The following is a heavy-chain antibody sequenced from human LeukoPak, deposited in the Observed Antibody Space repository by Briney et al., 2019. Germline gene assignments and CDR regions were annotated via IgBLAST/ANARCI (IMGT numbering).Heavy chain of an antibody. D-gene: IGHD6-19*01. CDR1: GGSISTYY. CDR3: ARAGSGWSFDY. Sequence: PSETLSLTCTVSGGSISTYYWTWLRQPPGKGLEWIGYNSYSGNTNYDPSLRSRVSISVDMSKSQFSLKLTSVTATDTAVYYCARAGSGWSFDYWGQGTLVTVSS. CDR2: NSYSGNT. V-gene: IGHV4-59*01. J-gene: IGHJ4*02.